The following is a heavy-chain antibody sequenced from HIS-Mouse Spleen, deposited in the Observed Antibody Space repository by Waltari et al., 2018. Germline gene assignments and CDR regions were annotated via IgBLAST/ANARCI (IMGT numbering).Heavy chain of an antibody. D-gene: IGHD3-10*01. CDR1: GFPFRSYA. J-gene: IGHJ4*02. Sequence: QVQLVESGGGVVQPGRSLRLSCAASGFPFRSYALPWVRQAPGKGLEWVAVISYDGSNKYYADSVKGRFTISRDNSKNTLYLQMNSLRAEDTAVYYCARVTGGGYWGQGTLVTVSS. V-gene: IGHV3-30-3*01. CDR3: ARVTGGGY. CDR2: ISYDGSNK.